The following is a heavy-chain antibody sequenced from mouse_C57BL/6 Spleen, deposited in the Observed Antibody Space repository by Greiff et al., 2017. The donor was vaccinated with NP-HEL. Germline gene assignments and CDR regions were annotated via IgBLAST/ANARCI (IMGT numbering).Heavy chain of an antibody. CDR1: GYTFTSYW. Sequence: VQLQQPGAELVRPGSSVKLSCKASGYTFTSYWMEWVKQRPGQGLEWIGNIYPSDSETHYNQKFKDKATLTVDKSSSTAYMQLSSLTSEDSAVYYCARGGSSYVLYAMDYWGQGTSVTVSS. V-gene: IGHV1-61*01. J-gene: IGHJ4*01. CDR3: ARGGSSYVLYAMDY. D-gene: IGHD1-1*01. CDR2: IYPSDSET.